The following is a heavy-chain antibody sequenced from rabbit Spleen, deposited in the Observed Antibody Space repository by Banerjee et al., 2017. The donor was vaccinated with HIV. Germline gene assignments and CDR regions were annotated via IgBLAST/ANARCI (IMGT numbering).Heavy chain of an antibody. CDR3: ARDAAGREDFNL. D-gene: IGHD4-2*01. CDR1: GLALNVNYW. CDR2: IDVTKYSTT. J-gene: IGHJ4*01. Sequence: QEQLVESGGGLVKPGASLTLTCKASGLALNVNYWICWVRQAPGKGLEWIACIDVTKYSTTYYATWARGRFTISKTSSTTVTLQMTSLTAADTATYFCARDAAGREDFNLWGQGTLVTVS. V-gene: IGHV1S45*01.